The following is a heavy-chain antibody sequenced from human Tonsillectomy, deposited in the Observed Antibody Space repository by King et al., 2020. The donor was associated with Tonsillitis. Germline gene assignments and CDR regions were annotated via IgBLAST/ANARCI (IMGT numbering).Heavy chain of an antibody. D-gene: IGHD2-2*01. J-gene: IGHJ5*02. CDR3: AHRRVLYCSSTSCYPGNNWFDP. Sequence: TLKESGPTLVKPTQTLTLTCTFSGFSLSTSGVGVGWIRQPPGKALEWLALIYWDDDKRYSPSLKSRLTITKDTSKNQVVLTMTNMDPVDTATYYCAHRRVLYCSSTSCYPGNNWFDPWGQGTLVTVSS. V-gene: IGHV2-5*02. CDR2: IYWDDDK. CDR1: GFSLSTSGVG.